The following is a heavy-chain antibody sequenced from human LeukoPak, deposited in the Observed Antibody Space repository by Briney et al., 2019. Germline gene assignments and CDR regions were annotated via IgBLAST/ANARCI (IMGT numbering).Heavy chain of an antibody. CDR2: ISAYNGNT. CDR1: GYTFTSYG. J-gene: IGHJ4*02. D-gene: IGHD3-22*01. CDR3: ARQYYDSSGSDYFDY. V-gene: IGHV1-18*01. Sequence: ASVKVSCKASGYTFTSYGISWVRQAPGQGLEWMGWISAYNGNTNYAQKLQGRVTMTTDTSTSTAYMELRSLGSDDTAVYYCARQYYDSSGSDYFDYWGQGTLVTVSS.